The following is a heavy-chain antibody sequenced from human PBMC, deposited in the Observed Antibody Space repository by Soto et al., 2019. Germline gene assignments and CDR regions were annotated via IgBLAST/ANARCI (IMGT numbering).Heavy chain of an antibody. CDR3: ARDTGGSHDY. D-gene: IGHD3-16*01. CDR2: TRNKANSYAT. V-gene: IGHV3-72*01. J-gene: IGHJ4*02. Sequence: EVQLVESGGGLVQPGGSLRLSCAASGFTFSDYYMDWVRQVPGKGLEWIGRTRNKANSYATEYVASVKGRFSISRDDSKDSKYLQMNSLKTEETAVYYCARDTGGSHDYWGQGALVTVSS. CDR1: GFTFSDYY.